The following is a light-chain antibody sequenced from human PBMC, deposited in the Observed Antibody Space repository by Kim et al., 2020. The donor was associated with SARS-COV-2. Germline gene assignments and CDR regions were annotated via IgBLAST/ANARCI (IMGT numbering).Light chain of an antibody. CDR1: SSNIGSNT. J-gene: IGLJ2*01. Sequence: ELTQPPSASGTPGQRVTISCSGSSSNIGSNTVNWYQQLPGKAPKLLIYSNNQRPSGVPDRFSGSKSGTSASLAISGLQSEDEADYYCAAWDDSLNVLFGGGTQLTVL. V-gene: IGLV1-44*01. CDR3: AAWDDSLNVL. CDR2: SNN.